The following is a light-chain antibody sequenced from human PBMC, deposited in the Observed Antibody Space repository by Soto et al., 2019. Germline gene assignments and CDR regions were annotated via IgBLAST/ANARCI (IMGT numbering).Light chain of an antibody. Sequence: EIVLTQSPGTLSLSPGERATLSCRASQSVSSSYLAWYQQKPGQAPRLLIYGASSRATGIPDRFSGSGSGSDFALTISRLEPGDFAVYYCQQYGSSPAFGGGTKVYIK. CDR2: GAS. V-gene: IGKV3-20*01. CDR3: QQYGSSPA. CDR1: QSVSSSY. J-gene: IGKJ4*01.